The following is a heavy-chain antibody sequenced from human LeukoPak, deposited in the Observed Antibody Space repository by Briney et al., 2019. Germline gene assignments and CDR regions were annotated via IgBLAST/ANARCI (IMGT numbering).Heavy chain of an antibody. CDR1: GDSVFSNSVA. J-gene: IGHJ5*02. CDR2: TYYRSKWFN. CDR3: ARDPADGDSSGWYAWFDP. Sequence: SQTLSLTCAISGDSVFSNSVAWNWIRQSPSRGLEWLGRTYYRSKWFNDYTVSMKGRVTVNPDTSKNQFSLQLNSVTPEDTAVYYCARDPADGDSSGWYAWFDPWGQGTLVTVSS. D-gene: IGHD6-19*01. V-gene: IGHV6-1*01.